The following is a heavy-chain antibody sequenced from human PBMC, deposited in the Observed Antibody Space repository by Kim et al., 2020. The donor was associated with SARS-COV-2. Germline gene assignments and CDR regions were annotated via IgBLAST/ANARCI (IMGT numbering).Heavy chain of an antibody. J-gene: IGHJ4*02. Sequence: SETLSLTCTVSGGSISSYYWSWIRQPPGKGLEWIGYIYYSGSTNYNPSLKSRVTISVDTSKNQFSLKLSSVTAADTAVYYCARGVGSSGDIDYWGQGTLVTVSS. CDR3: ARGVGSSGDIDY. CDR2: IYYSGST. CDR1: GGSISSYY. D-gene: IGHD6-6*01. V-gene: IGHV4-59*01.